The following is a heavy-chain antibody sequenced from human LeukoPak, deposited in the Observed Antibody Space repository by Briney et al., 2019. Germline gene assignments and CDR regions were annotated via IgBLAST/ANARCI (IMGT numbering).Heavy chain of an antibody. CDR1: GYTFTGYY. V-gene: IGHV1-2*02. D-gene: IGHD2-2*01. J-gene: IGHJ5*02. CDR3: ARADIVVVPAAIFWFDP. CDR2: INPNSGGT. Sequence: ASVKVSCKASGYTFTGYYMHWVRQAPGQGLEWMGWINPNSGGTNYAQKFQGRVTMTRDTSISTGYMELSRLRSDDTAVYYCARADIVVVPAAIFWFDPWGQGTLVTVSS.